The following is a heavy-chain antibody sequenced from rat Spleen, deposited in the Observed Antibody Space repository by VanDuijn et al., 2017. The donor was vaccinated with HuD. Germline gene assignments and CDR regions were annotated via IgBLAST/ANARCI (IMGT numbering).Heavy chain of an antibody. Sequence: EVQLVESGGGLVQPGRSLKLSCAASGFTFSDYAMAWVRQAPKKGLEWVATIIYDGSSTYYRDSVKGRFTISRDNAKSTLYLQMDSLRSEDTATYYCARGWGYTSYVMDAWGQGASVTVSS. D-gene: IGHD1-11*01. CDR1: GFTFSDYA. J-gene: IGHJ4*01. CDR2: IIYDGSST. V-gene: IGHV5-17*01. CDR3: ARGWGYTSYVMDA.